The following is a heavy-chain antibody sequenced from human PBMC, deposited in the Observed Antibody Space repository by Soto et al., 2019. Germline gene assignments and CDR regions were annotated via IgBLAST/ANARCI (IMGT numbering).Heavy chain of an antibody. J-gene: IGHJ6*03. Sequence: PSETLSLTCTVSGGSISSYYWSWIRQPPGKGLEWIGYIYYSGSTNYNPSLKSRVTISVDTSKNQFSLKLSSVAAADTAVYYCARGYYDFWSGYYDDHYYYYYYMDVWGKGTTVTVSS. CDR3: ARGYYDFWSGYYDDHYYYYYYMDV. CDR2: IYYSGST. D-gene: IGHD3-3*01. CDR1: GGSISSYY. V-gene: IGHV4-59*01.